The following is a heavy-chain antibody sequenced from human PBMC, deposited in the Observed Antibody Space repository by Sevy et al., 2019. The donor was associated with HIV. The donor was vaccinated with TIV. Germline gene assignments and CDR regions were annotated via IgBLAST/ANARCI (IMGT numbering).Heavy chain of an antibody. Sequence: ASVKVSCKASGYTFTGYYMHWVRQAPGQGLEWMGWINPNSGGTNYAQKFQGRVTMTRDTSISTAYMELSRLRSDDTAVYYTARTGIVGALYYYYGMDVWGQGTTVTVSS. CDR1: GYTFTGYY. CDR2: INPNSGGT. D-gene: IGHD1-26*01. J-gene: IGHJ6*02. CDR3: ARTGIVGALYYYYGMDV. V-gene: IGHV1-2*02.